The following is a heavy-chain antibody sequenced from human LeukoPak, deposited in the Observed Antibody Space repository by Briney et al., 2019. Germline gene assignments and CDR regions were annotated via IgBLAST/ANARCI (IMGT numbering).Heavy chain of an antibody. CDR3: ARDPIGIQLWLNWFDP. CDR2: ISYDGSNK. CDR1: GFTFSSYS. V-gene: IGHV3-30*03. D-gene: IGHD5-18*01. Sequence: GGSLRLSCAACGFTFSSYSMNWVRQAPGKGLEWVAVISYDGSNKYYADSVKGRFTISRDNSKNTLYLQMNSLRAEDTAVYYCARDPIGIQLWLNWFDPWGQGTLVTVSS. J-gene: IGHJ5*02.